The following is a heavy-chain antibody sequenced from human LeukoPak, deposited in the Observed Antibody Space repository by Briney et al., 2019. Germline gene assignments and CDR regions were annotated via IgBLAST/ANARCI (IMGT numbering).Heavy chain of an antibody. CDR1: GGSISSSSYY. Sequence: SETLSLTCTVSGGSISSSSYYWGWIRQPPGKGLEWIGSIYYSGSTYYNPSLKSRVTISVDTSKNQFSLKLSSVTAADTAIYYCATYRQVLLPFESWGQGTLVTVSS. CDR2: IYYSGST. CDR3: ATYRQVLLPFES. V-gene: IGHV4-39*07. J-gene: IGHJ4*02. D-gene: IGHD5-18*01.